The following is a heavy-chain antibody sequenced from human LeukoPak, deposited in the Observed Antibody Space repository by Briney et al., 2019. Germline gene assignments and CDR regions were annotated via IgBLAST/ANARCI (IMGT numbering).Heavy chain of an antibody. CDR3: AKEGDFWSVSYFDN. J-gene: IGHJ4*02. CDR1: GFTFSSYA. D-gene: IGHD3-3*01. CDR2: IWGGGDNK. V-gene: IGHV3-30*18. Sequence: GRSLRLSCAASGFTFSSYAMHWVRQAPGKGLERVAVIWGGGDNKYYADSVKGRFTISRDNSKNTLYLEMNSLRAEDTAVYYCAKEGDFWSVSYFDNWGQGTLVTVSS.